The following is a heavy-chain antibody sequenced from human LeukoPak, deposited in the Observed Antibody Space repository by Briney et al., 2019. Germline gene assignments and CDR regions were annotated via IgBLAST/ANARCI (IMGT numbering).Heavy chain of an antibody. CDR1: GGSISSYY. Sequence: PSETLSITCTVSGGSISSYYWSWIRQPPGKGLEWIGYIYYSGRTNYNPSLKSRVTISVDTSKNQFSLKLSSVTAADTAVYYCARTGPHYYYGMDVWGQGTTVTVSS. D-gene: IGHD3-9*01. CDR3: ARTGPHYYYGMDV. V-gene: IGHV4-59*01. CDR2: IYYSGRT. J-gene: IGHJ6*02.